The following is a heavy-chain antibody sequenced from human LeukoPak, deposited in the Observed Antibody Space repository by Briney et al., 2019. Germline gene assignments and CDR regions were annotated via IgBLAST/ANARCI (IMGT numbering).Heavy chain of an antibody. CDR2: IYHSGST. CDR1: GGSISSGGYS. Sequence: PSETLSLTCAVSGGSISSGGYSWSWIRQPPGKGLEWIGYIYHSGSTYYNPSLKSRVTISVDRSKNQFSLKLSSVTAADTAVYYCARGGITTIDYWGQGTLVTVSS. J-gene: IGHJ4*02. CDR3: ARGGITTIDY. V-gene: IGHV4-30-2*01. D-gene: IGHD3-22*01.